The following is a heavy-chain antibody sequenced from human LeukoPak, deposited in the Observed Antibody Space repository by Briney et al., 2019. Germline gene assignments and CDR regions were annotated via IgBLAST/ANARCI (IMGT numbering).Heavy chain of an antibody. CDR3: ATFGGEGGFLHY. Sequence: SETLSLTCTASGDFISGSYWSWIRQPAGKGLEWVRRIYTTGTANYNPSLTSRVTMSVDTSKKQLSLTLTSVTAADTAVYYCATFGGEGGFLHYWGQGILVAVSS. V-gene: IGHV4-4*07. J-gene: IGHJ4*02. CDR1: GDFISGSY. D-gene: IGHD4-23*01. CDR2: IYTTGTA.